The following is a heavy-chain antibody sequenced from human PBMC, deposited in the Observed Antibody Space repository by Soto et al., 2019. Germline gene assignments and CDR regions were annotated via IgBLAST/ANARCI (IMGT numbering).Heavy chain of an antibody. CDR2: ILPVFDEL. Sequence: QVQLVQSESEVKKPGSSVKVSCKVSGGTFKNYAISWVRQAPGQGLQWVGGILPVFDELHYAPKLQGRVTITADEATSTAHLELGSLTTEATAVYFCARASDTSGYHYWGQGTLVTVSS. CDR1: GGTFKNYA. V-gene: IGHV1-69*01. J-gene: IGHJ4*02. D-gene: IGHD3-22*01. CDR3: ARASDTSGYHY.